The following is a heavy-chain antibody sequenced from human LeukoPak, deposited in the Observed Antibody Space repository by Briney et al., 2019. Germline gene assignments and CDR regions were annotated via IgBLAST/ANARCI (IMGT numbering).Heavy chain of an antibody. J-gene: IGHJ4*02. CDR1: GITFSSYW. CDR2: INTQGTYT. CDR3: VIDLGDYNDF. Sequence: GGSLRLSCAVSGITFSSYWMHWVRQDPGRGLLWVSRINTQGTYTNYADSVKGRFTISRDNAKDTLYLQMSSLRADDTAVYYCVIDLGDYNDFWGQGTLVSVSS. V-gene: IGHV3-74*01. D-gene: IGHD2-15*01.